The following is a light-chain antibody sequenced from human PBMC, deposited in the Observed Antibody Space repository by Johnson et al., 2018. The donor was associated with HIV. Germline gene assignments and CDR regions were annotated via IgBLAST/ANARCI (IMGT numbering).Light chain of an antibody. CDR2: DNN. CDR3: GTWDSSLRVGF. CDR1: SSNIGNNY. J-gene: IGLJ1*01. Sequence: QSMLTQPPSVSAAPGQKVTISCSGSSSNIGNNYVSWYQQLPGRAPKLLIYDNNKRPSGIPDRFSGSKSGTSATLGITGLQTGDEADYYCGTWDSSLRVGFFGTWTKVTL. V-gene: IGLV1-51*01.